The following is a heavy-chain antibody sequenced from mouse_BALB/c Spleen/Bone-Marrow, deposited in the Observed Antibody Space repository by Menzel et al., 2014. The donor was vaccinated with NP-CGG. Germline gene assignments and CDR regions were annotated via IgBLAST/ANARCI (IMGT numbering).Heavy chain of an antibody. CDR2: ISSGGSYT. D-gene: IGHD1-1*01. V-gene: IGHV5-6*01. CDR1: GFTFSSYG. J-gene: IGHJ4*01. Sequence: EVKLMESGGDLVKPGGSLKLSCAASGFTFSSYGMSWVRQTPDKRLEWVATISSGGSYTYYPDSVKGRSTISRDNAKNTLYLQMSSLKSEDTSMYYCASGNYYAMDYWGQGTSVTVSS. CDR3: ASGNYYAMDY.